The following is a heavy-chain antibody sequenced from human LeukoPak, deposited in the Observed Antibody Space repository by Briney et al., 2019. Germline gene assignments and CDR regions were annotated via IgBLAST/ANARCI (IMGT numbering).Heavy chain of an antibody. Sequence: GGSLRLSCTASGFTFGDYAMSWVRQAPGKGLEWVGFIRSKAYGCTTEYAASVKGRFTISRDDSKSIAYLQMNSLKTEDTAVYYCTRDLNSGWNPLGALDIRGQGTMVTVSS. CDR1: GFTFGDYA. CDR3: TRDLNSGWNPLGALDI. D-gene: IGHD6-19*01. CDR2: IRSKAYGCTT. J-gene: IGHJ3*02. V-gene: IGHV3-49*04.